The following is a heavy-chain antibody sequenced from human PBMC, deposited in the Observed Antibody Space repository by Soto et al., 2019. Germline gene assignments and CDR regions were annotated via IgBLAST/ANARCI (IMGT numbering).Heavy chain of an antibody. J-gene: IGHJ2*01. CDR3: ARSSTEDWYFDL. CDR1: GGSISSSSYY. Sequence: QLQLQESGPGLVKPSETLSLTCTVSGGSISSSSYYWGWIRQPPGKGLEWIGSIYYSGSTYYNPSLKSRVTISVDTSKNQFSLKLSSVTAADTAVYYCARSSTEDWYFDLWGRGTLVTASS. V-gene: IGHV4-39*01. D-gene: IGHD4-17*01. CDR2: IYYSGST.